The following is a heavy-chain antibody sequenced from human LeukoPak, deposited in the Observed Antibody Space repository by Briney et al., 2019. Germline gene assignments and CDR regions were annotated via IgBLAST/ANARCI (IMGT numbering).Heavy chain of an antibody. CDR3: ARDRVATIFTYHPMFDS. V-gene: IGHV3-74*01. Sequence: GGSLRLSCAASRFTFSVHWMHWVRQAPGRGLEWVSRINPDESDKAYADSMKGRFTISRDNAKNTLYLQMNSLRAEDTAVYYCARDRVATIFTYHPMFDSWGPGTLVTVSS. CDR1: RFTFSVHW. CDR2: INPDESDK. D-gene: IGHD3-10*02. J-gene: IGHJ5*01.